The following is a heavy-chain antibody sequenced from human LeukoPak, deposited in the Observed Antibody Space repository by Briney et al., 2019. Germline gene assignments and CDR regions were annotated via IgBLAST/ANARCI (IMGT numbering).Heavy chain of an antibody. CDR2: IYHSGST. V-gene: IGHV4-38-2*02. CDR3: ARAVGTTTGLFDY. D-gene: IGHD1-26*01. Sequence: SETLSLTCTVSGYSISSGYYWVWFRQPPGKGLEWIGEIYHSGSTNYNPSLKSRVTVSVDKSKNQFSLKLTSVTAADTAVYYCARAVGTTTGLFDYWGQGALVTVSS. CDR1: GYSISSGYY. J-gene: IGHJ4*02.